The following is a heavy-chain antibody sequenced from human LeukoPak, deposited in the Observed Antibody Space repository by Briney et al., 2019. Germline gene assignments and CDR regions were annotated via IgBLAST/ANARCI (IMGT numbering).Heavy chain of an antibody. D-gene: IGHD1-1*01. V-gene: IGHV1-18*01. CDR2: ISAYNGNT. CDR1: GGTFSSYG. J-gene: IGHJ4*02. Sequence: ASVKVSCKASGGTFSSYGISWVRQAPGQGLEWMGWISAYNGNTNYAQKLQGRVTMTTDTSTSTAYMELRSLRSDDTAVYYCARDQGNNNWNDVTLDYWGQGTLVTVSS. CDR3: ARDQGNNNWNDVTLDY.